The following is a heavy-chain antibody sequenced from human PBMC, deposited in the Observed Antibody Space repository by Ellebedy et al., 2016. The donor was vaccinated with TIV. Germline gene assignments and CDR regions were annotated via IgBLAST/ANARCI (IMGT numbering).Heavy chain of an antibody. D-gene: IGHD4/OR15-4a*01. Sequence: GASLKISCAASGFTFSSYSMNWVRQAPGKGLEWVSSISSGRGYRYYADSVQGRFTISRDNAKNSLYLQMNSLRAEDTAVYYCARVYGDYRMDVWGQGTTVTVSS. CDR2: ISSGRGYR. V-gene: IGHV3-21*01. CDR3: ARVYGDYRMDV. J-gene: IGHJ6*02. CDR1: GFTFSSYS.